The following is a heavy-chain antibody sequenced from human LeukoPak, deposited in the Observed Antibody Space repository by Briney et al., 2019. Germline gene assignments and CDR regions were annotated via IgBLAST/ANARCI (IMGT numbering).Heavy chain of an antibody. D-gene: IGHD6-13*01. CDR1: GFTFSRSA. J-gene: IGHJ4*02. CDR3: VKGRISEDGLDF. CDR2: ISSSGNT. Sequence: GGSLRLSCAASGFTFSRSAMTWVRQTPGKGLDWVSSISSSGNTYYADSVKGRFTISRDNSKNMLYLQMDSLRAEDTAVYYCVKGRISEDGLDFWGQGTLITVSS. V-gene: IGHV3-23*01.